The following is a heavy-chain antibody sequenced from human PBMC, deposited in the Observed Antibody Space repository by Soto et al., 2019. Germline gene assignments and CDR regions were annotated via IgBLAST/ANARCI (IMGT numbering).Heavy chain of an antibody. CDR1: GYTFTSYD. Sequence: GASVKVSCKASGYTFTSYDINWVRQATGQGLEWMGWMNPNSGYTGYAQKFQGRVTMTRNTSISTAYMELSSLRSEDTAVYYCARATKRQRNYYYGMDVWGQGTTVTVSS. D-gene: IGHD1-1*01. J-gene: IGHJ6*02. CDR2: MNPNSGYT. V-gene: IGHV1-8*01. CDR3: ARATKRQRNYYYGMDV.